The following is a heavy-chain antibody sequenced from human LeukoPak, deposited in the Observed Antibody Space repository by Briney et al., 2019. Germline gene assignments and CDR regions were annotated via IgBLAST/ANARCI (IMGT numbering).Heavy chain of an antibody. D-gene: IGHD6-19*01. V-gene: IGHV3-7*01. CDR3: ARDSSSGWYWGAFDI. CDR1: GFTFSSYW. Sequence: PGGSLRLSCAASGFTFSSYWMSWVRQAPGKGLEWEANIKQDGSEKYYVDSVKGRFTISRDNAKNSLYLQMNSLRAEDTAVYYCARDSSSGWYWGAFDIWGQGTMVTVSS. CDR2: IKQDGSEK. J-gene: IGHJ3*02.